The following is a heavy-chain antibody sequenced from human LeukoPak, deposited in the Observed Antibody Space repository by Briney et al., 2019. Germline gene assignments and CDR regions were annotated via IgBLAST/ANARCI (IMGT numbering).Heavy chain of an antibody. CDR2: ISGDGAST. CDR1: GFTFDDYA. Sequence: GGSLRLSCAASGFTFDDYAMHWVRQAPGKGLEWVSLISGDGASTYYADSVKGRFTISRDNSKNSLYLQMNSLRTEDTALYYCAKDLIYSGYDFGTYYYYGMDVWGQGTTVTVSS. J-gene: IGHJ6*02. CDR3: AKDLIYSGYDFGTYYYYGMDV. D-gene: IGHD5-12*01. V-gene: IGHV3-43*02.